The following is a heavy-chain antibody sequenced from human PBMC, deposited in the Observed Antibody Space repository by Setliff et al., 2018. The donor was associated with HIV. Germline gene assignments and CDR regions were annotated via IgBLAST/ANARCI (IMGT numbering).Heavy chain of an antibody. J-gene: IGHJ1*01. V-gene: IGHV1-69*13. Sequence: SVKVSCKASGGTFSSYGISWVRQAPGQGLEWMGGIIPIFHTTNYAQKFQGRVTITADESATTVYMEMSGLTSEDTAIYYCARGADASGYFYREYFQHWGQGTLVTVSS. CDR1: GGTFSSYG. D-gene: IGHD3-22*01. CDR3: ARGADASGYFYREYFQH. CDR2: IIPIFHTT.